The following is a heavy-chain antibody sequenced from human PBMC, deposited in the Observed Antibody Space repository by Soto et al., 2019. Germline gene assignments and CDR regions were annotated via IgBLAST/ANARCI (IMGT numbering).Heavy chain of an antibody. J-gene: IGHJ3*02. Sequence: NPGGSLRLSCAASGFTFSDYYMSWIRQAPGKGLEWVSYISSSSSYTNYADSVKGRFTISRDNAKNSLYLQMNSLRAEDTAVYYCARGGAGRRSGRMGAFDIWGQGTMVTVSS. V-gene: IGHV3-11*05. CDR1: GFTFSDYY. D-gene: IGHD6-19*01. CDR3: ARGGAGRRSGRMGAFDI. CDR2: ISSSSSYT.